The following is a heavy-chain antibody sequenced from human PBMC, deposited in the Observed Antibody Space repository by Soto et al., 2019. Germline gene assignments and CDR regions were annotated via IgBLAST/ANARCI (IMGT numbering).Heavy chain of an antibody. Sequence: AAGKVSCKASGCRFVDYVIHWGRRAPGQGHEWMVCINPKSGGTKIAQKCQGRTTMTRDTSINTVFMELSRLTSDDTAVYFCAREPNSTHLRWRVYW. V-gene: IGHV1-2*02. D-gene: IGHD1-1*01. CDR3: AREPNSTHLRWRVYW. J-gene: IGHJ2*01. CDR1: GCRFVDYV. CDR2: INPKSGGT.